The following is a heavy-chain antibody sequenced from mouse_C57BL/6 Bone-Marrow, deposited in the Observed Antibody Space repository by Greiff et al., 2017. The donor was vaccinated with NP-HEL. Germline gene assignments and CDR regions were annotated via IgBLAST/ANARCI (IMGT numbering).Heavy chain of an antibody. CDR2: INPSNGGT. Sequence: QVHVKQPGTELVKPGASVKLSCKASGYTFTSYWMHWVKQRPGQGLEWIGNINPSNGGTNYNEKFKSKATLTVDKSSSPAYMQLSSLTSEDSAVYDFARGYRVPSPYLDYWGKGTTLTVSS. CDR3: ARGYRVPSPYLDY. CDR1: GYTFTSYW. V-gene: IGHV1-53*01. D-gene: IGHD2-14*01. J-gene: IGHJ2*01.